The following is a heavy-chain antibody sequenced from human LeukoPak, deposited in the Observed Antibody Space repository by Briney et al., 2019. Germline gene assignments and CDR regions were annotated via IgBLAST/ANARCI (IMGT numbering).Heavy chain of an antibody. CDR1: GFTFSDHW. V-gene: IGHV3-7*01. CDR3: AKVGTWELQRVFEN. CDR2: VGRDGSEK. J-gene: IGHJ4*02. D-gene: IGHD1-26*01. Sequence: PGGSLRLSCAASGFTFSDHWMTWVRQVPGKGLEWVANVGRDGSEKNYVDSVEGRFTISRDNAKKSLDLEMNSLRVEDTALYYCAKVGTWELQRVFENWGQGTLVTVSS.